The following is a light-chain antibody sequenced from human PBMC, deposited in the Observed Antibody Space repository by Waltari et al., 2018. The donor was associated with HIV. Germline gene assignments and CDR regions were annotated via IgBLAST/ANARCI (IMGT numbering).Light chain of an antibody. CDR3: QQYDDWPRT. Sequence: EVVMTQSPATLSVSPGERAALACRASQSVSRNLAWYLQKPGQPPRLLIYAASTRASGVPVRISGTGSGTEFTLTISSLQSEDFAVYYCQQYDDWPRTFGQGTRVEIK. CDR2: AAS. V-gene: IGKV3-15*01. J-gene: IGKJ1*01. CDR1: QSVSRN.